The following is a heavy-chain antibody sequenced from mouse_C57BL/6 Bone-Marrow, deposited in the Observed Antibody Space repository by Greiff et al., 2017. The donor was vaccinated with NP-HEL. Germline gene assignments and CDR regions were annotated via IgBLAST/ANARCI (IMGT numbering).Heavy chain of an antibody. V-gene: IGHV3-6*01. CDR1: GYSITSGYY. J-gene: IGHJ3*01. D-gene: IGHD2-3*01. CDR2: ISYDGSN. CDR3: ARAGRWGLLREFAY. Sequence: DVKLQESGPGLVKPSQSLSLTCSVTGYSITSGYYWNWIRQFPVNKLEWMGYISYDGSNNYNPSLKNRISITRDTSKNQFFLKLNSVTTEDTATYYCARAGRWGLLREFAYWGQGTLVTVSA.